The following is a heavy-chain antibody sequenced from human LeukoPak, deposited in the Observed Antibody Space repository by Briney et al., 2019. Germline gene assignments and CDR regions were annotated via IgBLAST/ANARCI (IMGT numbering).Heavy chain of an antibody. V-gene: IGHV3-13*01. D-gene: IGHD3-22*01. Sequence: PGGSLRLSCAASGFTFSSYDMHWVRQATGKGLEWVSAIGTAGDTYYPGSVKGRFTISRENAKNSLYLQMNSLRAGDTAVYYCARAYYDSSGYYQYYFDYWGQGTLVTVSS. CDR2: IGTAGDT. J-gene: IGHJ4*02. CDR3: ARAYYDSSGYYQYYFDY. CDR1: GFTFSSYD.